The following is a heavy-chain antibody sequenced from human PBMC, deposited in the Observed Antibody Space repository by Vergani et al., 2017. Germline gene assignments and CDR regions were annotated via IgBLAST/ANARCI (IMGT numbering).Heavy chain of an antibody. CDR3: ATAPVELRFGVWFDP. V-gene: IGHV1-69-2*01. CDR1: GYTFTGYY. D-gene: IGHD3-10*01. CDR2: VDPEDGET. Sequence: VQLVQSGAEVKKPGASVKVSCKASGYTFTGYYMHWVQQAPGKGLEWMGLVDPEDGETIYAEKFQGRVTITADTSTDTAYMELSSLRSEDTAVYYCATAPVELRFGVWFDPWGQGTLVTVSS. J-gene: IGHJ5*02.